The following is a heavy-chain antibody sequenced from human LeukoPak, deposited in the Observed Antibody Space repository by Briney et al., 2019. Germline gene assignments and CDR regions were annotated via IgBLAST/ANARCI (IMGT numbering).Heavy chain of an antibody. CDR2: ISYDGSNK. J-gene: IGHJ4*02. CDR1: GFTFSSYA. Sequence: GGSLRLSCAASGFTFSSYAMHWVRQAPGKGLEWVAVISYDGSNKYYADSVKGRFTISRDNSKNALYLQMNSLRAEDTAVYYCVRSGIAVAGETWADYFDYWGQGTLVTVSS. CDR3: VRSGIAVAGETWADYFDY. D-gene: IGHD6-19*01. V-gene: IGHV3-30-3*01.